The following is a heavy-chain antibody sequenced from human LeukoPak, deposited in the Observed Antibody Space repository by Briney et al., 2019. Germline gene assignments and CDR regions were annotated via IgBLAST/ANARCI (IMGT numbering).Heavy chain of an antibody. D-gene: IGHD2-15*01. CDR2: INHSGST. J-gene: IGHJ1*01. V-gene: IGHV4-34*01. CDR3: ARGVAMCSGGSCYPRGSEYFQH. CDR1: GGSFSGYY. Sequence: SETLSLTCAVYGGSFSGYYWSWIRQPPGKGLEWIGEINHSGSTNYNPSLKSRVTISVDTSKNQFSLKLSSATAADTAVYYCARGVAMCSGGSCYPRGSEYFQHWGQGTLVTVSS.